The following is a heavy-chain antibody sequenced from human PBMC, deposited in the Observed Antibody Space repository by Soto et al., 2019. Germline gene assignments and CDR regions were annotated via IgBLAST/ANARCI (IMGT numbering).Heavy chain of an antibody. CDR2: IYFNGDT. CDR1: GGSISSSSHY. Sequence: SETLSLTCSVSGGSISSSSHYWVWIRQPPGKGLECIGNIYFNGDTYYKPSLKSRVTISIDTSRNQFSVRLNSVTAADTAVYYCARHFFILVVPAPRPLYIWGQGSMVPVSS. D-gene: IGHD3-9*01. V-gene: IGHV4-39*01. CDR3: ARHFFILVVPAPRPLYI. J-gene: IGHJ3*02.